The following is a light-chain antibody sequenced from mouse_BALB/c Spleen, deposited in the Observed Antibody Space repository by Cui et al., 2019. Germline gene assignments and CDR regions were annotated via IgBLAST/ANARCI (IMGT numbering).Light chain of an antibody. J-gene: IGKJ4*01. CDR1: SSVSY. CDR3: QQRSSYPFT. Sequence: QIVLTQSPAIMSASQGEKVTMTCLASSSVSYMYWYQQKPGSSPRLLIYDTSNLASGVPVRFSGSGSGTSYSLTISRMEAEDAATYYCQQRSSYPFTFGSGTKLEIK. V-gene: IGKV4-55*01. CDR2: DTS.